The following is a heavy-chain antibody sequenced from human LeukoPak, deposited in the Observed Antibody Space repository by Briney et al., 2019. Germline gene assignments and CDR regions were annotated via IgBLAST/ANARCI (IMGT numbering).Heavy chain of an antibody. D-gene: IGHD1-26*01. CDR1: GFTFSSYG. V-gene: IGHV3-33*01. J-gene: IGHJ4*02. CDR2: IWYDGSNK. Sequence: PGGSLRLSCAASGFTFSSYGMHWVRQAPGKGLEWVAVIWYDGSNKYYADSVKGQFTISRDNSKNTLYLQMNSLRAEDTAVYYCARDRGAPRPFDYWGQGTLVTVSS. CDR3: ARDRGAPRPFDY.